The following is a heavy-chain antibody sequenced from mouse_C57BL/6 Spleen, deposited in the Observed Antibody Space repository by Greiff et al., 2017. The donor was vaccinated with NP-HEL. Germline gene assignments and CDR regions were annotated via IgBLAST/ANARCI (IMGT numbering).Heavy chain of an antibody. CDR1: GYTFTSYW. Sequence: QVQLQQPGAELVMPGASVKLSCKASGYTFTSYWMHWVKQRPGQGLEWIGEIDPSDSYTTYNQKFKGKSTLTVDKSSSTAYMQLSSLTSEDSAVYYCARKDYYYGSSLDYWGQGTTLTVSS. D-gene: IGHD1-1*01. V-gene: IGHV1-69*01. CDR3: ARKDYYYGSSLDY. CDR2: IDPSDSYT. J-gene: IGHJ2*01.